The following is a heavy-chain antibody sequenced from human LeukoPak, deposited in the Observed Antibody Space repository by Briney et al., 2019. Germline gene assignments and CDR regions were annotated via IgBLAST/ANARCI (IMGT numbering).Heavy chain of an antibody. J-gene: IGHJ4*02. CDR1: GFTFSSSA. Sequence: PGGSLRLSCAASGFTFSSSAMSWVRQAPGKGLEWVSAISGSGGSTYYADSVKGRFTISRDNSKNTLYLQMNSLRAEDTAVYYCAKDRARGSYYGGSFDYWGQGTLVTVSS. CDR3: AKDRARGSYYGGSFDY. CDR2: ISGSGGST. D-gene: IGHD1-26*01. V-gene: IGHV3-23*01.